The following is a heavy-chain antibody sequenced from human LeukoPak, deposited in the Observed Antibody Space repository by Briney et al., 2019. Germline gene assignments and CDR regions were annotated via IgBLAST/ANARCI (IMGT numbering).Heavy chain of an antibody. D-gene: IGHD2-2*02. CDR1: GFTFSSYA. V-gene: IGHV3-23*01. Sequence: PGGSLRLSCAASGFTFSSYAMTWVRQAPGKGLEWVSTISGSGGGIYYADSVKGRFTISRDNSKNTLYLQMNSLRAEDTAVYYCAKKGPYCIGARCYTNGYYYSMDVWGKGTTVTVSS. CDR2: ISGSGGGI. J-gene: IGHJ6*03. CDR3: AKKGPYCIGARCYTNGYYYSMDV.